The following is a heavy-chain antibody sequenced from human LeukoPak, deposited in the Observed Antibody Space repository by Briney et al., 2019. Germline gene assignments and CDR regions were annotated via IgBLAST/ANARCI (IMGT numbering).Heavy chain of an antibody. V-gene: IGHV1-2*02. D-gene: IGHD6-19*01. J-gene: IGHJ4*02. Sequence: GPSVKVSCKASGYTFTGYYMHWVRQAPGHGLEWMGWINPSTGDTNSAQKFQGRVTMTRDTSISTAYMELSRLRSDDTAVYYCASAYSSGWSDFDYWGQGTLVTVSS. CDR1: GYTFTGYY. CDR3: ASAYSSGWSDFDY. CDR2: INPSTGDT.